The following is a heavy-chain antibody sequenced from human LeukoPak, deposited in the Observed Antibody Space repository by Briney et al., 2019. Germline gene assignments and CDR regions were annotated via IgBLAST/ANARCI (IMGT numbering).Heavy chain of an antibody. Sequence: SETLSLTCTVSRDSISGYSWSWIRQSPGGGLEWIGYIYYSGDTAYNPSLRSRVTLSVDTSKNQFSLQLRSVTTADTAVYYCVRGPYGASISKWFDPWGQGTQVIVSP. J-gene: IGHJ5*02. CDR3: VRGPYGASISKWFDP. CDR1: RDSISGYS. V-gene: IGHV4-59*01. CDR2: IYYSGDT. D-gene: IGHD4/OR15-4a*01.